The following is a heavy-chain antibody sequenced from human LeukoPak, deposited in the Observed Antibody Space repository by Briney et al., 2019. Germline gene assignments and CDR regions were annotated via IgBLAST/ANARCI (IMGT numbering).Heavy chain of an antibody. CDR2: MSYSGST. D-gene: IGHD4-11*01. CDR1: GGSISSYY. J-gene: IGHJ6*03. CDR3: ARSPYSNYHYYYMDV. V-gene: IGHV4-59*01. Sequence: SETLSLTCSVSGGSISSYYWSWIRQPPGKGLEWIGYMSYSGSTNYNPSLKSRVTISVDTSKNQLSLKLSSVTAADTAVYYCARSPYSNYHYYYMDVWGKGTTVTVSS.